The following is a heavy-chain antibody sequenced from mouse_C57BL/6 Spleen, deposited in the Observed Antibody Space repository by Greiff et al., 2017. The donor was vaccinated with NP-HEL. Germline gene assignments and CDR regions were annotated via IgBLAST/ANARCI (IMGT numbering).Heavy chain of an antibody. CDR2: INPSNGGT. CDR3: ARGELRRWYFDV. Sequence: QVQLQQPGTELVKPGASVKLSCKASGYTFTSYWMHWVKQTPGQGLEWIGNINPSNGGTNYNEKFKSKAILTVDKSSSTAYMQLSSLTSEDSAVYYCARGELRRWYFDVWGTGTTVTVSS. V-gene: IGHV1-53*01. CDR1: GYTFTSYW. J-gene: IGHJ1*03. D-gene: IGHD2-12*01.